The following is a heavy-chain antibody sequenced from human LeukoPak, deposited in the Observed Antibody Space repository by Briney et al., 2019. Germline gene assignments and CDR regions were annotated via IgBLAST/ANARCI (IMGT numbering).Heavy chain of an antibody. V-gene: IGHV3-23*01. CDR3: ARGMSATSVYLELEY. Sequence: PGGSLSLSCASSGFTFSSYSMSWVRQSPGKGLEWVSAISGSGGNTYSADSVKGRCTISRDNSLQTLFLHMNSLRAEDTAVYYCARGMSATSVYLELEYWGQGALVTVST. CDR2: ISGSGGNT. CDR1: GFTFSSYS. D-gene: IGHD3-22*01. J-gene: IGHJ4*02.